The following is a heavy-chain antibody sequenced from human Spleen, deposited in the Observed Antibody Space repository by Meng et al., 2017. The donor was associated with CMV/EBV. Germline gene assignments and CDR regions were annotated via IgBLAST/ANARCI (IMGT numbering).Heavy chain of an antibody. Sequence: SCKAPRNFFTRHAITWVRQAPGKGLEWVANIKQDENERYYVDSVKGRFTISRDNAKNSLYLQMNSLRVEDTALYHCVRVGPGPGGAFDLWGQGKMVTVSS. CDR1: RNFFTRHA. V-gene: IGHV3-7*01. CDR3: VRVGPGPGGAFDL. CDR2: IKQDENER. D-gene: IGHD3-10*01. J-gene: IGHJ3*01.